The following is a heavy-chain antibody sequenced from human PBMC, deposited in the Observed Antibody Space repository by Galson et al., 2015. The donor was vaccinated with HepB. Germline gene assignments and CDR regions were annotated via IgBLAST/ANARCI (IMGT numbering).Heavy chain of an antibody. V-gene: IGHV1-24*01. CDR3: ALDLFGGD. J-gene: IGHJ4*02. D-gene: IGHD2-21*01. CDR2: FDPENGET. Sequence: SVKVSCKVSGYTLTKLSMHWVRQAPGKGLEWMGGFDPENGETIYAEKFQGRLTTTEDTSTNTAYMELSSLKFEDLAIYYCALDLFGGDWGQGTLVTVSS. CDR1: GYTLTKLS.